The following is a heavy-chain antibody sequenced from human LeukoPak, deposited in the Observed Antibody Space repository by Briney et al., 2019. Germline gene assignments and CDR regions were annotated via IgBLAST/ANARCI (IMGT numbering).Heavy chain of an antibody. Sequence: PSETLSLTCTVSGGSISRYYWSWLRQPPGKGLEWIGYIYYSGSNNYNPSLKSRVTISVDTSQNQFSLKLSSVTAADTAVYYCARVPGDYYFAYRGQGTLVTVSS. CDR2: IYYSGSN. CDR3: ARVPGDYYFAY. J-gene: IGHJ4*02. CDR1: GGSISRYY. D-gene: IGHD7-27*01. V-gene: IGHV4-59*01.